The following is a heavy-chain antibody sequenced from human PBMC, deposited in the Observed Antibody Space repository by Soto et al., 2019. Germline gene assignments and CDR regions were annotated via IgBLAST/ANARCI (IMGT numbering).Heavy chain of an antibody. CDR1: GGSISSYY. Sequence: SETLSLTCTVSGGSISSYYWSWIRQPPGKGLEWIGYIYYSGSTNYNPSLKSRVTISVDTSKNQFSLKLSSVTAADTAVYYCASATVTTLFNYYYMDVWGKGTTVTVSS. CDR3: ASATVTTLFNYYYMDV. CDR2: IYYSGST. D-gene: IGHD4-4*01. V-gene: IGHV4-59*01. J-gene: IGHJ6*03.